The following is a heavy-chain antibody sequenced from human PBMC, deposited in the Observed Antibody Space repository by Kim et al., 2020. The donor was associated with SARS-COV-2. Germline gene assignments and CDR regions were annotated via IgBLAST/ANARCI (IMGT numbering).Heavy chain of an antibody. J-gene: IGHJ4*02. D-gene: IGHD6-19*01. Sequence: GGSLRLSCAASGFTFSNYAMSWVRQAPGKGLEWVSGISGSGGSTYYADSVKGRFTISRDNSKNTLYLQMNSLRADDTAIYYCAKRGEMVMAGSIDYWGQGTLVTVSS. CDR3: AKRGEMVMAGSIDY. CDR2: ISGSGGST. V-gene: IGHV3-23*01. CDR1: GFTFSNYA.